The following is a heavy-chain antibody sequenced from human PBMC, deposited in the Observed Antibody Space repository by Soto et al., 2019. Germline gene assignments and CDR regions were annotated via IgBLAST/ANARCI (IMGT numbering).Heavy chain of an antibody. J-gene: IGHJ4*02. CDR3: ARAREGSGSYSDY. CDR1: GFTFSSYG. D-gene: IGHD3-10*01. Sequence: GGSLRLSCAASGFTFSSYGMHWVRQAPGKGLEWVAVIWYDGSNKYYADSVKGRFTISRDNSKNTLDLQMNSLRAEDAAVYYCARAREGSGSYSDYWGQGTLVTVSS. V-gene: IGHV3-33*08. CDR2: IWYDGSNK.